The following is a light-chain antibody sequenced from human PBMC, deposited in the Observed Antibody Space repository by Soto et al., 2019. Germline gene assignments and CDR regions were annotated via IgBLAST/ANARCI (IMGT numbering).Light chain of an antibody. CDR2: DAS. CDR1: QTITTW. J-gene: IGKJ1*01. CDR3: QQYTNTNNPWM. V-gene: IGKV1-5*01. Sequence: DIRVAQSPPTLSASVGDRVTITCRAGQTITTWMAWYQQKPGKAPKRLVDDASSLQSGVATRFSGSGSGTEFTLIISGLQAEDSATYSGQQYTNTNNPWMFGQGTKVDI.